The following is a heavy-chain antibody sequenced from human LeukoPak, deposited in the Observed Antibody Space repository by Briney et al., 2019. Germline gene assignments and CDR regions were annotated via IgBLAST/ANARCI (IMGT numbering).Heavy chain of an antibody. D-gene: IGHD3-10*01. J-gene: IGHJ4*02. V-gene: IGHV3-23*01. CDR2: ISGSGGDT. CDR3: AKAVGRYYYGSGSYWDS. CDR1: EFTFGNYA. Sequence: GGSLRLSCEASEFTFGNYAMSWVRQAPGKGLEWVSSISGSGGDTYYGDTLKGRFTISRDNFKNTLYLLMNSLRAEDTALYYCAKAVGRYYYGSGSYWDSWGQGTLVTVSS.